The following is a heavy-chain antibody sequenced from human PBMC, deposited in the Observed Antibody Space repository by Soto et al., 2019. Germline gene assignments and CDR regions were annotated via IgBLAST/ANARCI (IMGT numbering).Heavy chain of an antibody. V-gene: IGHV1-69*01. J-gene: IGHJ6*02. D-gene: IGHD2-2*01. CDR1: GGTFSSYA. Sequence: QVQLVQSGAEVKKPGSSVKVSCKASGGTFSSYAISWVRQAPGQGLEWMGGISPISDTTNYAQKFQGRVTITADESTSTAYMEQSSLRSEDTAVYYCARSQGSSTSLENYYYYYYGMDVWGQGTTVTVSS. CDR2: ISPISDTT. CDR3: ARSQGSSTSLENYYYYYYGMDV.